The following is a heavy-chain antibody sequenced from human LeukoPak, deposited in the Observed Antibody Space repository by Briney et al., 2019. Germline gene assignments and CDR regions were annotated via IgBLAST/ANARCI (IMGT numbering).Heavy chain of an antibody. J-gene: IGHJ4*02. V-gene: IGHV4-61*08. CDR3: ARSQYYYDSSGYYLEFFDY. D-gene: IGHD3-22*01. Sequence: SETLSLTCTVSGGSISSGDYYWSWIRQPPGKGLEWIGYIYYSGSTNYNPSLKSRVTMSVDTSKNQFSLKLSSVAAADTAVYYCARSQYYYDSSGYYLEFFDYWGQGTLVTVSS. CDR1: GGSISSGDYY. CDR2: IYYSGST.